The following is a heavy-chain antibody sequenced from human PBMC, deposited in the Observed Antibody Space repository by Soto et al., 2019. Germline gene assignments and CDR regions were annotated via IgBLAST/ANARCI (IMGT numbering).Heavy chain of an antibody. CDR3: AKEADFKGHYGMDV. J-gene: IGHJ6*02. CDR1: GFTFRYYA. Sequence: PGGSLRLSCAASGFTFRYYAMSWVRQAPGKGLEWVSSISGSGDSSYYADSVKGRFTISRDNSKNTLYLQMNSLRAEDTAVYYCAKEADFKGHYGMDVWGQGTTVTVSS. CDR2: ISGSGDSS. V-gene: IGHV3-23*01.